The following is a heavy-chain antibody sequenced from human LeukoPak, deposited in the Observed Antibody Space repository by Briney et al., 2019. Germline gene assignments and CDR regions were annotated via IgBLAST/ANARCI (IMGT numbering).Heavy chain of an antibody. Sequence: PSETLSLTCTVSGGSISSSSYYWGWIRQPPGKGLEWIGSTYYSGSTYYNPSLKSRVTISVDTSKNQFSLKLSSVTAADTAVYYCATPEIGSYGLGFDYWGQGTLVTVSS. D-gene: IGHD1-26*01. J-gene: IGHJ4*02. V-gene: IGHV4-39*07. CDR1: GGSISSSSYY. CDR3: ATPEIGSYGLGFDY. CDR2: TYYSGST.